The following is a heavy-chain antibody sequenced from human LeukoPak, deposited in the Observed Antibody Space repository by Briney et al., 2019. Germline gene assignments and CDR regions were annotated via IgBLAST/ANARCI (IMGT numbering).Heavy chain of an antibody. V-gene: IGHV1-46*01. CDR1: GYTFTSYY. Sequence: ASVKVSCKASGYTFTSYYMHWVRQAPGQGLEWIGIINPSGGSTSYAQKFQGRVTMTRDMSTSTVYMELSSLRSEDTAVYYCARSGYYGSGRLSPLDYWGQGTLVTVSS. CDR2: INPSGGST. CDR3: ARSGYYGSGRLSPLDY. J-gene: IGHJ4*02. D-gene: IGHD3-10*01.